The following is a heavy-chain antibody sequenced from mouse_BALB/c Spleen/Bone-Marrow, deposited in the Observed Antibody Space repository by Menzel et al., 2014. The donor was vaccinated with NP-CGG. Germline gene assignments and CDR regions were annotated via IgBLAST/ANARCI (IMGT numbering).Heavy chain of an antibody. CDR3: VRDGGYDYHYWYFDV. CDR1: GFTFNTNA. Sequence: DVKLQESGGGLVQPKGSLRLSCAASGFTFNTNAMNWVRQAPGKGLEWVARIRSKSNNYATYYADSVKDRFTISRDDSQSMLYLQMNNLKTEDTAMYYCVRDGGYDYHYWYFDVWGAGTTVTVSS. D-gene: IGHD2-4*01. CDR2: IRSKSNNYAT. J-gene: IGHJ1*01. V-gene: IGHV10S3*01.